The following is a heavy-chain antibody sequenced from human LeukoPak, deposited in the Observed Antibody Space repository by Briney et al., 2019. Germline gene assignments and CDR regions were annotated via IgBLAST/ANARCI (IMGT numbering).Heavy chain of an antibody. CDR3: ARAQEKRFPYFDY. Sequence: ASVKVSCKASGYTFTSYDINWVRQATGQGLEWMGWMNPNSGNTGYAQKFQGRVTMTRDMSTSTVYMELSSLRSEDTAVYYCARAQEKRFPYFDYWGQGTLVTVSS. CDR2: MNPNSGNT. CDR1: GYTFTSYD. D-gene: IGHD3-3*01. J-gene: IGHJ4*02. V-gene: IGHV1-8*01.